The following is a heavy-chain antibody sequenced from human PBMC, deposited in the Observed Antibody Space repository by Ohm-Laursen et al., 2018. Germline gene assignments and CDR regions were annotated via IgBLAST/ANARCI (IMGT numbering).Heavy chain of an antibody. CDR3: ARDPERSYYFDY. Sequence: SLRLSCAASGFTFSDYYMSWIRQAPGKGLEWVSSISSSSSYIYYADSVKGRFTISRDNAKNSLYLQMNSLRAEDTAVYYCARDPERSYYFDYWGQGTLVTVSS. D-gene: IGHD1-14*01. CDR2: ISSSSSYI. J-gene: IGHJ4*02. V-gene: IGHV3-11*06. CDR1: GFTFSDYY.